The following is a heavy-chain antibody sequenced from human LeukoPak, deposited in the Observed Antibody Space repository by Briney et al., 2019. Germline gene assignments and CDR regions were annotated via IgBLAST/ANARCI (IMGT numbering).Heavy chain of an antibody. CDR1: GGSFSGYY. CDR3: ARDRDPGYNDSSGYRRVNAFDI. Sequence: ETLSLTCAVYGGSFSGYYWSWIRQPPGKGLEWVANIKQDGTEKYYVDSVKGRFTISRDNAKNSLYLQMNSLRAEDTAVYYCARDRDPGYNDSSGYRRVNAFDIWGQGTMVTVSS. J-gene: IGHJ3*02. V-gene: IGHV3-7*01. CDR2: IKQDGTEK. D-gene: IGHD3-22*01.